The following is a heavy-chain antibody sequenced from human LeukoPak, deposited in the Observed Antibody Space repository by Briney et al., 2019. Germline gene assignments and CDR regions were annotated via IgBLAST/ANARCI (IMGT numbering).Heavy chain of an antibody. CDR3: ARRYSSSWFPPNNWFDP. D-gene: IGHD6-13*01. CDR2: IYYSGIT. V-gene: IGHV4-39*02. CDR1: GGSISSSTYS. J-gene: IGHJ5*02. Sequence: PSETLSLTCTVSGGSISSSTYSWGWIRQPPGKGLEWIGSIYYSGITYYNPSLESRVTISVDTSKNHFSLKLSSVTAADTAVYYCARRYSSSWFPPNNWFDPWGQGTLVTVSS.